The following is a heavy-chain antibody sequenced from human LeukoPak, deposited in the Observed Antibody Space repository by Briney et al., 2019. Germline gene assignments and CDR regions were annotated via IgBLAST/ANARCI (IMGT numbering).Heavy chain of an antibody. D-gene: IGHD6-6*01. V-gene: IGHV4-4*09. CDR3: ARHQRVGSSEFDC. Sequence: PSETLSLTCTVSGGSISSYYWSWIRQPPGKGLEWIGYIYTSGSTNYNPSLKSRVTISVDTSKNQFSLKLSSVTAADTAVYYCARHQRVGSSEFDCWGQGTLVTVSS. CDR1: GGSISSYY. J-gene: IGHJ4*02. CDR2: IYTSGST.